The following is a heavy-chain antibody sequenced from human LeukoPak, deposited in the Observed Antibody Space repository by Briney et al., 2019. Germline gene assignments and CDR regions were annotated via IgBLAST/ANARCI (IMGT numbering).Heavy chain of an antibody. D-gene: IGHD3-10*01. CDR2: INPNSGGT. CDR3: ARESDYYALGSPVFDP. CDR1: GYTFTGYY. V-gene: IGHV1-2*02. Sequence: ASVKVSCKASGYTFTGYYMHWVRQAPGQGLEWMGWINPNSGGTNYAQKFQGRVTMTRDTSISTAYMELSRLRSDDTAVYYCARESDYYALGSPVFDPWGQGTLVTVSS. J-gene: IGHJ5*02.